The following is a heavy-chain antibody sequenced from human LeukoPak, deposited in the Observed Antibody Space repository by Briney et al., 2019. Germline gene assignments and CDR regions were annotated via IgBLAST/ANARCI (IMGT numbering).Heavy chain of an antibody. D-gene: IGHD6-6*01. CDR2: IYSSGST. CDR3: AGKDGDY. CDR1: GASITRFR. V-gene: IGHV4-4*07. J-gene: IGHJ4*02. Sequence: SETLSLTCTVSGASITRFRWTWIRQAAGKGLEWIGLIYSSGSTIYNPSLPSRVAMSVDMTKNQLSLKLSSVTAADTAMYYCAGKDGDYWGQGTLVTVSS.